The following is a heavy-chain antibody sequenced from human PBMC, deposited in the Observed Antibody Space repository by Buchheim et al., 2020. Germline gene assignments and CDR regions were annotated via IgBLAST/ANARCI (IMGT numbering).Heavy chain of an antibody. V-gene: IGHV1-46*01. D-gene: IGHD3-3*01. CDR1: GYTFTSYY. Sequence: QVQLVQSGAEVKKPGASVKVSCKASGYTFTSYYMHWVRQAPGQGLEWMGIINPSGGSTSYAQKFQSRVTMTSDTSTSTVYMELSSLRSEDTAVYYCARDLKGIFGVVIPFDYWGQGTL. CDR3: ARDLKGIFGVVIPFDY. J-gene: IGHJ4*02. CDR2: INPSGGST.